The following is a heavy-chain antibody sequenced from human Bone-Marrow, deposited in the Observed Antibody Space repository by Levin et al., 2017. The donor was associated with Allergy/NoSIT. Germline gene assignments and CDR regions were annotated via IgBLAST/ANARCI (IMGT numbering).Heavy chain of an antibody. V-gene: IGHV1-2*06. CDR1: GYTFTGYY. CDR2: INPDSGDT. Sequence: ASVKVSCKASGYTFTGYYMHWVRQAPGQGLEWVGRINPDSGDTNFAQRFQGRVVMTRDPSITTAYMELSGLTSDDTAVYYCARQDSSGWHIGAHYLDYWGLGTPVTVSS. CDR3: ARQDSSGWHIGAHYLDY. J-gene: IGHJ4*02. D-gene: IGHD6-19*01.